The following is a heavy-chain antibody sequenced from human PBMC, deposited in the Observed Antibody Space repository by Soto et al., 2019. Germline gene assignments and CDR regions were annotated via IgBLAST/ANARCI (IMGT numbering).Heavy chain of an antibody. CDR2: INADGTST. CDR1: GFTFSNSW. V-gene: IGHV3-74*01. D-gene: IGHD2-2*01. J-gene: IGHJ4*02. Sequence: GGSLRLSCAASGFTFSNSWMHWVRQVSGKGLEWVSRINADGTSTSYADSVKGRFTISRDNAKNTLYLHVNSLRAEDTAVYYCVKVLARGVGVPRFYFDSWGQGALVTVS. CDR3: VKVLARGVGVPRFYFDS.